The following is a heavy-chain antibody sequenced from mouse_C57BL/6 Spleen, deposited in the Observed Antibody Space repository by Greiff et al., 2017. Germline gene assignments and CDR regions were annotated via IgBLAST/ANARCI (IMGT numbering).Heavy chain of an antibody. D-gene: IGHD1-1*01. CDR1: GYTFTEYT. V-gene: IGHV1-62-2*01. J-gene: IGHJ1*03. CDR3: ARHEDDYYGATGYFDV. Sequence: QVQLQQSGAELVKPGASVKLSCKASGYTFTEYTIHWVKQRSGQGLEWIGWFYPGSGSIKYNEKFKDRATLTADKSSSTVYMELSRLTSEESAVYFCARHEDDYYGATGYFDVWGTGTTVTVSS. CDR2: FYPGSGSI.